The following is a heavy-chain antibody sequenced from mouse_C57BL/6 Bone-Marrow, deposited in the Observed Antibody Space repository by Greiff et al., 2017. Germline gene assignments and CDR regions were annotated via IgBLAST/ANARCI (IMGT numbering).Heavy chain of an antibody. CDR3: TPFIQCWYFDV. Sequence: EVQLQQSGAELVRPGASVKLSCTASGFNIKDDYMHWVKQRPEQGLEWIGWIDPENGDTESASKFQGKATITADTSSNTAYLQLSSLTSEDTAVYYCTPFIQCWYFDVWGTGTTVTVSS. D-gene: IGHD1-1*01. CDR1: GFNIKDDY. V-gene: IGHV14-4*01. CDR2: IDPENGDT. J-gene: IGHJ1*03.